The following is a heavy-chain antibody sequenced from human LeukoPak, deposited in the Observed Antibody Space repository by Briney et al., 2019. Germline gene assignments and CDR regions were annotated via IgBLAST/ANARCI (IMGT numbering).Heavy chain of an antibody. CDR3: ARLTGITGTVEGRS. Sequence: ASVKVSCKASGYIFTAYYMHWVRQAPGQGLEWMGWINPNSGDTYYAQRFQGRITMTRDTSISTAYMKLSRLRSDDTAVYYCARLTGITGTVEGRSWGQRTLVTVSS. J-gene: IGHJ5*02. CDR2: INPNSGDT. V-gene: IGHV1-2*02. CDR1: GYIFTAYY. D-gene: IGHD1-20*01.